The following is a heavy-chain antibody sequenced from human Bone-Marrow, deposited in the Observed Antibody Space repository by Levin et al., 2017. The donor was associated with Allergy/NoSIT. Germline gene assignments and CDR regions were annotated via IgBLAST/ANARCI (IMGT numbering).Heavy chain of an antibody. CDR3: ARDRRD. Sequence: KISCKASGDTFSSYSVNWVRQAPGQGLEWMGRLIPILGVTDYAQKFQGRVTITADKSTSTAYMELINLKSEDTAVYFCARDRRDWGQGPLVTVS. V-gene: IGHV1-69*04. CDR2: LIPILGVT. J-gene: IGHJ4*02. CDR1: GDTFSSYS.